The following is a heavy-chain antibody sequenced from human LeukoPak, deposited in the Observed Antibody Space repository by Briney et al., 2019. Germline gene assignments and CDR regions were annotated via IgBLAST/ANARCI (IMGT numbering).Heavy chain of an antibody. CDR1: GFTFSSYW. CDR3: AKDRGIVGATTIFYYFDY. Sequence: GGSLRLSCAASGFTFSSYWMSWVRQAPGKGLEWVANIKQDGSEKYYVDSVKGRFTISRDNSKNTLYLQMNSLRAEDTAVYYCAKDRGIVGATTIFYYFDYWGQGTLVTVSS. J-gene: IGHJ4*02. D-gene: IGHD1-26*01. V-gene: IGHV3-7*03. CDR2: IKQDGSEK.